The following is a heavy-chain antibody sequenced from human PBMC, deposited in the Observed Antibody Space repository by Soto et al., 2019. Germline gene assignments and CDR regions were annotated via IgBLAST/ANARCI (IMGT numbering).Heavy chain of an antibody. V-gene: IGHV1-46*01. CDR2: INPSGGST. D-gene: IGHD3-10*01. CDR3: ARAPKGSMAPDY. J-gene: IGHJ4*02. Sequence: ASVKVSCKASGYTFTSYYMHWVRQAPGQGLEWMGIINPSGGSTSYAQKFQGRVTMTTDTSTSTAYMELSSLRSEDTAVYYCARAPKGSMAPDYWGQGTLVTVSS. CDR1: GYTFTSYY.